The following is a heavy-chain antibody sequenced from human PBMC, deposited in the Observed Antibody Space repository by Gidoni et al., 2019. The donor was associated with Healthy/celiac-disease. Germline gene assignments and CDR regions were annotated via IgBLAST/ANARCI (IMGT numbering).Heavy chain of an antibody. CDR1: GFTFSSYA. Sequence: EVQLLESGGGLVQPGGSLRLSCAASGFTFSSYAMRWVRQAPGKGLEWVSAISGSGGSTYYADSVKGRFTISRDNSKNTLYLQMNSLRAEDTAVYYCAKTYDYVWGSYRYKENDDEDAYYFDYWGQGTLVTVSS. V-gene: IGHV3-23*01. J-gene: IGHJ4*02. CDR2: ISGSGGST. CDR3: AKTYDYVWGSYRYKENDDEDAYYFDY. D-gene: IGHD3-16*02.